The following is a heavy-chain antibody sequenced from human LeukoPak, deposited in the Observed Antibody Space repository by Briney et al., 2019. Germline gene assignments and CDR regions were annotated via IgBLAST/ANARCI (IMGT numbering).Heavy chain of an antibody. V-gene: IGHV4-61*02. CDR1: GGSISSGSYY. D-gene: IGHD3-10*01. CDR2: IYTSGST. CDR3: ARLAKNDSGTYRFGKKKRGYMDV. J-gene: IGHJ6*03. Sequence: SQTLSLTCTVSGGSISSGSYYWSWIRQPAGKGLEWIGRIYTSGSTNYNPSLKSRVTISVDTSKNQFSLRLSSVTAADTAVYYCARLAKNDSGTYRFGKKKRGYMDVWGKGTTVTISS.